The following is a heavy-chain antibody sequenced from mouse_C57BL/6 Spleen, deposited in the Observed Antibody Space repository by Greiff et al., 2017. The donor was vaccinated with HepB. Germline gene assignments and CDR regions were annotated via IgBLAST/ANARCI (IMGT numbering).Heavy chain of an antibody. CDR3: ARDITTVVPDAMDY. D-gene: IGHD1-1*01. CDR2: IYPGDGDT. CDR1: GYAFSSSW. V-gene: IGHV1-82*01. Sequence: QVQLQQSGPELVKPGASVKISCKASGYAFSSSWMNWVKQRPGKGLEWIGRIYPGDGDTNYNGKFKGKATLTADKSSSTAYMQLSSLTSEDSAVYFCARDITTVVPDAMDYWGQGTSVTVSS. J-gene: IGHJ4*01.